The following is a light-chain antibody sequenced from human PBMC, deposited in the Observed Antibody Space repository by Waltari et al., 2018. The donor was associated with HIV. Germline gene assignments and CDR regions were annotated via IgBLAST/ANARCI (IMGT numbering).Light chain of an antibody. Sequence: QSALTQPPSASGSPGQSVTISCTGTSRDVGGYNYVSWYQQHPGKAPKLLIAKLSKRPSGVPDLFSGSKSGNTASLTVSGLQAEDEADYYCSSYAGSINVLFGGGTKLAVL. CDR3: SSYAGSINVL. V-gene: IGLV2-8*01. CDR2: KLS. CDR1: SRDVGGYNY. J-gene: IGLJ2*01.